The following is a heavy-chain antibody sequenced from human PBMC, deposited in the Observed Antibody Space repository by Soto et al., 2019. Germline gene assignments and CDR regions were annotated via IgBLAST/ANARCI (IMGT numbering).Heavy chain of an antibody. V-gene: IGHV3-74*01. CDR2: ISGDGSST. J-gene: IGHJ3*01. CDR1: EFTLRSYW. Sequence: GGSLRLSCAASEFTLRSYWMHWVRQSPGQGLVWVSRISGDGSSTNYADSVKGRFTISRYNDKNTVYLQIDSLRAEDTAVYYCARSLPGTYGAFDLWGQGTMVT. D-gene: IGHD1-7*01. CDR3: ARSLPGTYGAFDL.